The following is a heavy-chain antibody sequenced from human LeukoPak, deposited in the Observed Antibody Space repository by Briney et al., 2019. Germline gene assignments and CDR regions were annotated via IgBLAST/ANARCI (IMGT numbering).Heavy chain of an antibody. CDR1: GESFSGYY. CDR3: ARVRRKDSSAWFAYFYYNMDV. CDR2: INHSGST. Sequence: SETLSLTCAVYGESFSGYYRSWIRQPPGKGLEWIGEINHSGSTNYNPSLKSRVTISVDTSKNQFSLKLSSVTAADTALYYCARVRRKDSSAWFAYFYYNMDVWGKGTTVTVSS. D-gene: IGHD6-19*01. J-gene: IGHJ6*03. V-gene: IGHV4-34*01.